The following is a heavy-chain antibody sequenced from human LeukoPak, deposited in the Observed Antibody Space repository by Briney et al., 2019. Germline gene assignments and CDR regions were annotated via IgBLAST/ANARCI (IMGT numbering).Heavy chain of an antibody. Sequence: GGSLRLSCAASGFTFSSYSMNWVRQAPGKGLEWVSSISSSGSYIYYADSVKGRFTISRDNAKNSLYLQTNSLRAEDTAVYYCARYSKYYDFWSGGQGTLVTVSS. CDR2: ISSSGSYI. V-gene: IGHV3-21*01. CDR1: GFTFSSYS. D-gene: IGHD3-3*01. CDR3: ARYSKYYDFWS. J-gene: IGHJ4*02.